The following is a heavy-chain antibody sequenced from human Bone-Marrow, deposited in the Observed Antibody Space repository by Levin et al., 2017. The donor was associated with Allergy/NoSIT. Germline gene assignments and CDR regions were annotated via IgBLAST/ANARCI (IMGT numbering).Heavy chain of an antibody. V-gene: IGHV2-70*11. Sequence: RLSGPTLVKPTQTLTLTCTFSGFSLSTSGMCVSWIRQPPGKALEWLARIDWDDDKYYSTSLKTRLTISKDTSKNQVGLTMTNMDPVDTATYYCARTAQDLRLAAFDIWGQGTMVTVSS. J-gene: IGHJ3*02. D-gene: IGHD5-12*01. CDR2: IDWDDDK. CDR1: GFSLSTSGMC. CDR3: ARTAQDLRLAAFDI.